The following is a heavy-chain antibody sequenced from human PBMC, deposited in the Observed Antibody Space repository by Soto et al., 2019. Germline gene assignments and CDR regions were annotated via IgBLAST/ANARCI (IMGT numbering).Heavy chain of an antibody. V-gene: IGHV2-5*02. J-gene: IGHJ5*02. CDR3: AHRGGYCSSTSCYAEYNWFDP. Sequence: QITLKESGPTLVKPTQTLTLTCTFSGFSLSTSGVGVGWIRQPPGKALEWLALIYWDDDKRYSPSLKSRLTITKDTSKNQVVLTMTNMDPVDTATYSCAHRGGYCSSTSCYAEYNWFDPWGQGTLVTVSS. CDR2: IYWDDDK. CDR1: GFSLSTSGVG. D-gene: IGHD2-2*01.